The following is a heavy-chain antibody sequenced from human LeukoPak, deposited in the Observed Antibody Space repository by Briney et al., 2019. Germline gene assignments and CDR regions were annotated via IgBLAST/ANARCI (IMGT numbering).Heavy chain of an antibody. V-gene: IGHV3-21*01. Sequence: GGSLRLSCAASGFTFSSYWMHWVRQAPGKGLEWVSSISSSSSYIYYADSVKGRFTISRDNAKNSLYLQMNSLRAEDTAVYYCARERLQNQLLSGLDYWGQGTLVTVSS. J-gene: IGHJ4*02. CDR1: GFTFSSYW. CDR2: ISSSSSYI. CDR3: ARERLQNQLLSGLDY. D-gene: IGHD2-2*01.